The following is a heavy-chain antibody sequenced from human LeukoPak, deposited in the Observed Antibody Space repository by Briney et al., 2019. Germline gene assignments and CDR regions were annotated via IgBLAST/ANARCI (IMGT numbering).Heavy chain of an antibody. CDR1: GGSISSYY. Sequence: PSETQSLTCTVSGGSISSYYWSWIRQPPGKGLEWIGYISYSGSINYNPSLKSRVTISVDTSNNQFSLKLTSVTAADTAVYYCAKYRDYELDYWGQGTLVTVSS. V-gene: IGHV4-59*01. D-gene: IGHD4-17*01. J-gene: IGHJ4*02. CDR3: AKYRDYELDY. CDR2: ISYSGSI.